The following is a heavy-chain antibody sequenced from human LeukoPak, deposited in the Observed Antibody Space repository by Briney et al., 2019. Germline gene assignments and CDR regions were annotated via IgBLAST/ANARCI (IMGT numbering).Heavy chain of an antibody. Sequence: PGGSLRLSCEASGFSLSISGMNWVRQAPGKGLEWVSYISSSSDLMSYVDSVKGRFTVSRDNAKNSLFLQMNSLRDEDTAVYYWARVVRGLYNLGDWGQGTLVNVSS. CDR1: GFSLSISG. CDR2: ISSSSDLM. J-gene: IGHJ4*02. D-gene: IGHD3-10*01. V-gene: IGHV3-48*02. CDR3: ARVVRGLYNLGD.